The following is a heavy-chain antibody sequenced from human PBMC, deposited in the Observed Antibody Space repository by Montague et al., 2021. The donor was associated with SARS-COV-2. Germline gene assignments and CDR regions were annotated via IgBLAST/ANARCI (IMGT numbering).Heavy chain of an antibody. CDR1: GFIFGDYW. V-gene: IGHV3-7*03. Sequence: SLRLSCAASGFIFGDYWMSWVRQAPGKGLEWVANIKLDGSEEYYMDSVKGRFTVSRDNAKNTLYLQMAGLRVEDTAVYFCAREFPGDYGYYYYYSMDVWGKGTTVTVSS. CDR3: AREFPGDYGYYYYYSMDV. D-gene: IGHD4/OR15-4a*01. CDR2: IKLDGSEE. J-gene: IGHJ6*03.